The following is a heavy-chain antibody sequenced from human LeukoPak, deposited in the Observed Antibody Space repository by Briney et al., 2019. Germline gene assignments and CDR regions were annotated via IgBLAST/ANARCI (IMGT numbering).Heavy chain of an antibody. CDR3: ARVRGYYFDY. J-gene: IGHJ4*02. Sequence: GGSLRLSCAASGFTFSNYDMHWVRQAPGKGPEWVAVIWYDGSDKYYADSVKGRFTISRDNSKNTLYLQMNSLRAEDTAVYYCARVRGYYFDYWGQGTLVTVSS. CDR2: IWYDGSDK. V-gene: IGHV3-33*01. CDR1: GFTFSNYD.